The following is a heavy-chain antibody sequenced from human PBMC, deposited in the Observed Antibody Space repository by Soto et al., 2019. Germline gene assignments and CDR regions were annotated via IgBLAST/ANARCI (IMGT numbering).Heavy chain of an antibody. V-gene: IGHV1-18*01. CDR3: ARRRTMVRDGDFDY. CDR1: GYTFTNYG. J-gene: IGHJ4*02. CDR2: ISAYNGNT. D-gene: IGHD3-10*01. Sequence: ASVKVSCKASGYTFTNYGVSWVRQAPGQRLEWMGWISAYNGNTNYAQKLQGRVTMTTDTSTSTAYMELRSLRSDDTAVYYCARRRTMVRDGDFDYWGQGTLVTVSS.